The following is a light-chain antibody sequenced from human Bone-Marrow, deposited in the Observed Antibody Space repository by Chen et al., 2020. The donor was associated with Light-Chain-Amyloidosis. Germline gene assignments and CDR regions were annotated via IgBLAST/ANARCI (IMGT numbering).Light chain of an antibody. CDR2: QDT. V-gene: IGLV3-1*01. CDR1: NLRDKD. Sequence: YELSQPASVSVSPGQTASISCSGENLRDKDANCYQQKPGQSPVLVIHQDTKRPSGVPERISGSKSGNTATLTISGTQAMDEADYYCQAWDSSTWVFGGGTKLTVL. CDR3: QAWDSSTWV. J-gene: IGLJ3*02.